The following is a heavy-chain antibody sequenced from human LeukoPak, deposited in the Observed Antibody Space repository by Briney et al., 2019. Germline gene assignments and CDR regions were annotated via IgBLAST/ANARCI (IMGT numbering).Heavy chain of an antibody. J-gene: IGHJ4*02. CDR2: INPNSGGT. CDR3: ARVRRGVAADLHY. V-gene: IGHV1-2*02. D-gene: IGHD6-13*01. Sequence: ASVKVSCKASGYTFTGYYIHWVRQAPGQGLDWMGWINPNSGGTNYAQKFQGRVTMTRDTSISTAYMELSRLRSDDTAVYYCARVRRGVAADLHYWGQGTLVTVSS. CDR1: GYTFTGYY.